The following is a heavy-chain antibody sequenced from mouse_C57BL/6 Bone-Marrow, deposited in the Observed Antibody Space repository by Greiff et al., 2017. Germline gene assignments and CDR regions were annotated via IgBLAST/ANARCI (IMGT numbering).Heavy chain of an antibody. V-gene: IGHV1-53*01. Sequence: VQPQQPGTELVKPGASVKLSCKASGYTFTSYWMHWVKQRPGQGLEWIGNINPSNGGTNYNEKFKSKATLTVDKSSSTAYMQLSSLTSEDSAVYYWAREDYYGSSPYYFDYWGQGTTLTVSS. D-gene: IGHD1-1*01. CDR3: AREDYYGSSPYYFDY. J-gene: IGHJ2*01. CDR2: INPSNGGT. CDR1: GYTFTSYW.